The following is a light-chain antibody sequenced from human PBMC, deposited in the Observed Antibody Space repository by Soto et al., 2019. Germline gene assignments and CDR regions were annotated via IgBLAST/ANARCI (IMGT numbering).Light chain of an antibody. Sequence: DIQMTQSPSTLSASVGDRVTITCRASQGISSYLAWYQQKPGKAPKLLIYAASSLQSGVPPRYSGSGYGTDFTLTISSLQPEDFATYYCQQANSFPITFGQGTRLEIK. CDR2: AAS. V-gene: IGKV1-12*01. J-gene: IGKJ5*01. CDR1: QGISSY. CDR3: QQANSFPIT.